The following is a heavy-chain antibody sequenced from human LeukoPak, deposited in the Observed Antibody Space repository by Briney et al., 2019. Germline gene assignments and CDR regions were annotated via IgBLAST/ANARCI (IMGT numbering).Heavy chain of an antibody. CDR1: GGSISGYY. J-gene: IGHJ4*02. Sequence: SETLSLTCTVSGGSISGYYWSWIRQPPGKGLEWIGYIYYSGSTSYNPSLKSRVTMSQDTSKNQFSLKLTSVTAADTAVYYCARAGDTAMVTAVDYWGQGTLVTVSS. D-gene: IGHD5-18*01. CDR3: ARAGDTAMVTAVDY. V-gene: IGHV4-59*01. CDR2: IYYSGST.